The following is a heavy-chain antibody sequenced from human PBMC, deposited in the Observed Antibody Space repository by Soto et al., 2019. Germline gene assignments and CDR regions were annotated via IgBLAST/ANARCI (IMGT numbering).Heavy chain of an antibody. J-gene: IGHJ4*02. CDR2: IYYSGST. V-gene: IGHV4-39*07. D-gene: IGHD3-10*01. CDR1: GGSISSSSYY. Sequence: PSETLSLTCTVSGGSISSSSYYWGWIRQPPGKGLEWIGSIYYSGSTYYNPSLKSRVTISVDTSKNQFSLKLSSVTAADTAVYYCASSTASYCYGSGSFGTIFDYWGQGTLVTVSS. CDR3: ASSTASYCYGSGSFGTIFDY.